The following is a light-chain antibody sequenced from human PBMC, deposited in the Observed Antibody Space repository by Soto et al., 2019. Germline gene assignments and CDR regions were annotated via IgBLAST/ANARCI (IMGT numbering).Light chain of an antibody. CDR1: SSKVSTSYY. J-gene: IGLJ2*01. CDR3: ALYVGRGTVV. V-gene: IGLV8-61*01. CDR2: NKP. Sequence: QAVVTQEPSVSVSPGGRVILTCCLTSSKVSTSYYPSWHQQRAGLATRTLIYNKPPRSSVSPDRFSGSILGNAAAVIITGAQADEDSDYRGALYVGRGTVVFGGGTKLTVL.